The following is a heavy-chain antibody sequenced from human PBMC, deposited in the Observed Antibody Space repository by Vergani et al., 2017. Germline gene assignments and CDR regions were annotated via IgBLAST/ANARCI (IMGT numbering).Heavy chain of an antibody. CDR1: GFTFTAHG. CDR2: ISGQNFRT. J-gene: IGHJ4*02. CDR3: TDLYGVVCFSPF. V-gene: IGHV3-23*01. Sequence: EVQLLESGGGSAQPGESLRLSCVASGFTFTAHGLNWVRQAPGKGLEWVSGISGQNFRTHYADSVKGRCTISRDDSKNTVYLQINSLRVENTVFYYCTDLYGVVCFSPFWGQGTLVTVSS. D-gene: IGHD2-21*01.